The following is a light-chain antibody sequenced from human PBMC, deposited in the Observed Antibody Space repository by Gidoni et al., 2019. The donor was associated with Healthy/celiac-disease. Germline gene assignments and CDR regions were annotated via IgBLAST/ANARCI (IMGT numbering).Light chain of an antibody. CDR1: QSVSSN. Sequence: EIVMTQSPATLSVSPAERATLSCSASQSVSSNLAWYQQKPGKAPRLLIYGASTRATGSPARLSGSGSGTEFTLTISSLQSEDVAVYYCQQDNNWPLYTFGQGTKLEIK. J-gene: IGKJ2*01. CDR2: GAS. V-gene: IGKV3-15*01. CDR3: QQDNNWPLYT.